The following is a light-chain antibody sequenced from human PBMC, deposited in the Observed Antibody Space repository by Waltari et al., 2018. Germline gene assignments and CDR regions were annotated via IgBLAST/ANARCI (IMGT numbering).Light chain of an antibody. CDR3: QQYQSSSNT. CDR1: QSVSDW. Sequence: DIQMTQSPSILSASVGYIVTITCRARQSVSDWLAWYQQKPGEVPKLLIYKASRLESGVPPRFSGSGSGTEFTLTISSLQPVDFATYYCQQYQSSSNTFGQGTKLEIK. V-gene: IGKV1-5*03. J-gene: IGKJ2*01. CDR2: KAS.